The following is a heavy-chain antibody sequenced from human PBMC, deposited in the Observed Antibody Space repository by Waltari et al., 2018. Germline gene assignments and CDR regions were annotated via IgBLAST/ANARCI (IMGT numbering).Heavy chain of an antibody. CDR2: IYYSGST. J-gene: IGHJ4*02. CDR3: ARRGDYYGSGRKDY. Sequence: QLQLQESGPGLVKPSETLSLTCTVSGCSISSSSYYWGWIRQPPGKGLEWIGSIYYSGSTYYNPSLKSRVTISVDTSKNQFSLKLSSVTAADTAVYYCARRGDYYGSGRKDYWGQGTLVTVSS. D-gene: IGHD3-10*01. V-gene: IGHV4-39*01. CDR1: GCSISSSSYY.